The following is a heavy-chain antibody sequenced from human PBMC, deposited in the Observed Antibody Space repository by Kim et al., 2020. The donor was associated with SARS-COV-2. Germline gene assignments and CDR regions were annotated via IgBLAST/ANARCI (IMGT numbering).Heavy chain of an antibody. Sequence: GGSLRLSCAASGFTFSGSAMHWVRQASGKGLEWVGRIRSKANSYATAYAASVKGRFTISRDDSKNTAYLQMNSLKTEDTAVYYCTRGPQILLRNYYGMDVWGQGTTVTVSS. D-gene: IGHD3-10*01. J-gene: IGHJ6*02. CDR2: IRSKANSYAT. CDR1: GFTFSGSA. CDR3: TRGPQILLRNYYGMDV. V-gene: IGHV3-73*01.